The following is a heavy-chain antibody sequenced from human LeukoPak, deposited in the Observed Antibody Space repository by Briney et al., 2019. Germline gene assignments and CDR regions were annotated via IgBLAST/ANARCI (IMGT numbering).Heavy chain of an antibody. CDR3: ARAAPSWRDAFDI. CDR2: IYYSGST. V-gene: IGHV4-39*07. Sequence: SETLSLTCTVSGGSISSSSYYWGWIRQPPGKGLEWIGSIYYSGSTYYNPSLKSRVTISVDTSKNQFSLKLSSVTAADTAVYYCARAAPSWRDAFDIWGQGTMVTVSS. J-gene: IGHJ3*02. CDR1: GGSISSSSYY.